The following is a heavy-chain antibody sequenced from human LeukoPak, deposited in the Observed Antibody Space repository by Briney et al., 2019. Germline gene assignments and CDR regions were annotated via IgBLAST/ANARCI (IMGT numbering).Heavy chain of an antibody. CDR2: ISYDGSNK. Sequence: GGSLRLSCAASGFTFSSYGMHWVCQAPHKGLEWVAVISYDGSNKYYADSVKGRFTISRDNSKNTLYLQMNSLRAEDTAVYYCAKEDRTTAVFDYWGQGTLVTVSS. CDR3: AKEDRTTAVFDY. V-gene: IGHV3-30*18. D-gene: IGHD4-23*01. J-gene: IGHJ4*02. CDR1: GFTFSSYG.